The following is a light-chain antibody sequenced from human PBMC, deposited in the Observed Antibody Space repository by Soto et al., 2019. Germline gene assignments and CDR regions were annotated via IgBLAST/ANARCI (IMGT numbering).Light chain of an antibody. CDR1: QSVSSSF. CDR3: QQSYSTPYT. CDR2: GAS. J-gene: IGKJ2*01. V-gene: IGKV3-20*01. Sequence: EIVLTQSPGTLSLSPGERATLSCRASQSVSSSFLAWYQQKPGQSPRLLIYGASSRATDIPDRFGGSGSGTDFTLTISRLEPEDFATYYCQQSYSTPYTFGQGTKLEIK.